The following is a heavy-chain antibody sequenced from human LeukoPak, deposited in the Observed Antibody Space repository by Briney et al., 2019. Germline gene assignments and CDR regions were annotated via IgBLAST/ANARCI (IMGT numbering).Heavy chain of an antibody. CDR2: LNSDGSST. J-gene: IGHJ4*02. CDR3: ARASNRNSINFDS. Sequence: PGGSLRLSCAASGFTFSSYWMHWVRQAPGKGLVWVSRLNSDGSSTSYADSVKGRFTISRDNAETTLHLQMNNLSAEDTAVYYCARASNRNSINFDSWGQGSLVTVSS. CDR1: GFTFSSYW. V-gene: IGHV3-74*01. D-gene: IGHD1-7*01.